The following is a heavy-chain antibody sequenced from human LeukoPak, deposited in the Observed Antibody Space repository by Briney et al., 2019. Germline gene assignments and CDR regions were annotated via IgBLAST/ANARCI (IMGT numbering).Heavy chain of an antibody. CDR3: AKDRTSSPADY. CDR1: GFTFSSHA. J-gene: IGHJ4*02. CDR2: ISGSGGST. V-gene: IGHV3-23*01. D-gene: IGHD2-2*01. Sequence: GGSLRLSCAASGFTFSSHAMSWVRQAPGKGLEWVSGISGSGGSTYYADSVKGRFTISRDNSKNTMYLQMNSLRAEDTAVYYCAKDRTSSPADYWGQGTLVTVSS.